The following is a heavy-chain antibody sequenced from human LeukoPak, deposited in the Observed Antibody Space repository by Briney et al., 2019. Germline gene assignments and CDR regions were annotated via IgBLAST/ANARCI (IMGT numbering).Heavy chain of an antibody. D-gene: IGHD3-10*01. Sequence: PSETLSLTCTVSGGSLSSGSYYWSWLRQPPGKGLEWIGYIYYSGSTNYNPSLKSRVTISVDTSKNQFSLKLSSVTAADTAVYYCARVPRTMVRGVIILGFDPWGQGTLVTVSS. V-gene: IGHV4-61*01. CDR2: IYYSGST. CDR3: ARVPRTMVRGVIILGFDP. J-gene: IGHJ5*02. CDR1: GGSLSSGSYY.